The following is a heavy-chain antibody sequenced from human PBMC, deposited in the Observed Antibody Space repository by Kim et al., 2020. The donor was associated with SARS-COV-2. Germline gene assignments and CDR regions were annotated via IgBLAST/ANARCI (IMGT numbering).Heavy chain of an antibody. D-gene: IGHD6-19*01. CDR1: GYTFTSYA. V-gene: IGHV7-4-1*02. CDR3: AGDCIGCGVAGHYGMDV. J-gene: IGHJ6*02. CDR2: INTNTGNP. Sequence: ASVKVSCKASGYTFTSYAMNWVRQAPGQGLEWMGWINTNTGNPTYAQGFTGRFVFSLDTSVSTAYLQISSLKAEDTAVYSCAGDCIGCGVAGHYGMDVWGQGTTVTVSS.